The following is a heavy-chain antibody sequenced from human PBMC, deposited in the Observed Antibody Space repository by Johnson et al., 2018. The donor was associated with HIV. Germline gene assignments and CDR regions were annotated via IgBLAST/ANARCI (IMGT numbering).Heavy chain of an antibody. CDR3: AKDSGYDFWSGYYTDHAFDI. V-gene: IGHV3-30*18. D-gene: IGHD3-3*01. Sequence: QVLLVESGGGLVQPGGSLRLSCAASGFTFSTYWMSWVRQAPGKGLEWVAVISYDGSNKYYADSVTGRFTISRDNSKNSLYLQMNSLRAEDTAVYYCAKDSGYDFWSGYYTDHAFDIWGQGTMVTVSS. CDR2: ISYDGSNK. J-gene: IGHJ3*02. CDR1: GFTFSTYW.